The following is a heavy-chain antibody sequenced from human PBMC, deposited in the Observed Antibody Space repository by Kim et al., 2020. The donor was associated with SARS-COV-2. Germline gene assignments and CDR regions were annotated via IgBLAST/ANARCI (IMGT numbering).Heavy chain of an antibody. V-gene: IGHV3-11*01. D-gene: IGHD6-13*01. CDR2: ISTHGNLI. J-gene: IGHJ4*02. CDR1: GFTLSGYY. CDR3: ARFAYSSSWYLDY. Sequence: GGSLRLSCAASGFTLSGYYMTWIRRAPGEGLEWISYISTHGNLINYADSVKGRFTISRDKAKNSLYLQMNSLRAEDTAVYYCARFAYSSSWYLDYWGQGT.